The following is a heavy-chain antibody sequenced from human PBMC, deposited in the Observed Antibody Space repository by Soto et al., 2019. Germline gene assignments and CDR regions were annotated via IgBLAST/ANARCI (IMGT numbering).Heavy chain of an antibody. CDR3: SRVDPGETSPFDH. CDR2: INPFDGSR. D-gene: IGHD3-10*01. CDR1: GYILTIYY. J-gene: IGHJ4*02. Sequence: GASVKLSCTSSGYILTIYYIHWVRQATGQGLEWMGWINPFDGSRMFAQSFQGRVTMTRDTSTSTVYMEVSSLRSEDTAVYYCSRVDPGETSPFDHWGQGTLVTVS. V-gene: IGHV1-46*03.